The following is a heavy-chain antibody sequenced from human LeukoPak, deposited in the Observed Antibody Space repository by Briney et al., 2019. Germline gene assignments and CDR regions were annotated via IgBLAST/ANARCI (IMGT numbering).Heavy chain of an antibody. CDR2: ISSSSSYI. CDR3: AKGAITMIVHNWFDP. D-gene: IGHD3-22*01. V-gene: IGHV3-21*01. J-gene: IGHJ5*02. CDR1: GFTFSSYS. Sequence: PGGSLRLSCAASGFTFSSYSMNWVRQAPGKGLEWVSSISSSSSYIYYADSVKGRFTISRDNSKNTLYLQMNSLRAEDTAVYYCAKGAITMIVHNWFDPWGQGTLVTVSS.